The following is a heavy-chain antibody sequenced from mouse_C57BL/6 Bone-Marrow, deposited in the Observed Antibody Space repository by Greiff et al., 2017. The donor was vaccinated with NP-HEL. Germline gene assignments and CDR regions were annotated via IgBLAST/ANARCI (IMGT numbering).Heavy chain of an antibody. V-gene: IGHV1-50*01. CDR2: IDPSDSYT. J-gene: IGHJ3*01. D-gene: IGHD2-2*01. CDR1: GYTFTSYW. CDR3: ARWGLRRETFAY. Sequence: VQLQQPGAELVKPGASVKLSCKASGYTFTSYWMQWVKQRPGQGLEWIGEIDPSDSYTNYNQKFKGKATLTVDTSSSTAYMQLSSLTSEDSAVYYCARWGLRRETFAYWGQGTLVTVSA.